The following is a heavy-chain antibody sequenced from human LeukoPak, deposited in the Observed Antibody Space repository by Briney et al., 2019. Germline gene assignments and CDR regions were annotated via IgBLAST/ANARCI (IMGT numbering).Heavy chain of an antibody. CDR3: AREERTYYYMDF. CDR2: LYRDGTT. D-gene: IGHD1-1*01. CDR1: GFTVSSNY. J-gene: IGHJ6*03. V-gene: IGHV3-53*01. Sequence: PGGSLRLSCAASGFTVSSNYMNWVRQAPGQGLEWASILYRDGTTYYADSVKGRFTISRDNSKNTLYLQMNSLRAEDTAVYYCAREERTYYYMDFWGKGTTVTVSS.